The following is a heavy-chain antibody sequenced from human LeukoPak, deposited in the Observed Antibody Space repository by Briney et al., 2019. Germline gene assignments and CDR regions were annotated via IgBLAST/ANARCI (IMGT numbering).Heavy chain of an antibody. J-gene: IGHJ6*03. Sequence: GASVKVSCKASGGTFSSYAISWVRQAPGQGLEWMGGIIPIFGTANYAQKFQGRVTITTDESTSTAYMELSSLRSEDTAVYYCARERGGHDYGGYPWGYYYMDVWGKGTTVTVSS. CDR3: ARERGGHDYGGYPWGYYYMDV. CDR2: IIPIFGTA. CDR1: GGTFSSYA. D-gene: IGHD4-23*01. V-gene: IGHV1-69*05.